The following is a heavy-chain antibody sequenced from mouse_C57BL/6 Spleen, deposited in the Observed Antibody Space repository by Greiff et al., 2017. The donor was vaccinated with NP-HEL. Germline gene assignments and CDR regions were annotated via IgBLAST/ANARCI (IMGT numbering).Heavy chain of an antibody. V-gene: IGHV3-1*01. CDR1: GYSITSGYD. J-gene: IGHJ2*01. D-gene: IGHD1-1*01. CDR3: ARDRYDYFDY. Sequence: EVHLVESGPGMVKPSQSLSLTCTVTGYSITSGYDWHWIRHFPGNKLEWMGYISYSGSTNYNPSLKSRISITHDTSKNHFFLKLNSVTTEDTATYYCARDRYDYFDYWGQGTTLTVSS. CDR2: ISYSGST.